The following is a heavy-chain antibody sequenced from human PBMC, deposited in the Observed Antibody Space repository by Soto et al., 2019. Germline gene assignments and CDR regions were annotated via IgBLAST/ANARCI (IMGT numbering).Heavy chain of an antibody. CDR2: ISYDGSKT. V-gene: IGHV3-30*18. D-gene: IGHD6-13*01. J-gene: IGHJ6*02. CDR3: AKTEQPYYYYYGRDV. Sequence: GGSLRLSCAASGFTFSSYDMRWVRQAPGKGLEWVAVISYDGSKTYYADSVKGRFTISRDNSKNTLYLQMNSLRAEDTTVYYCAKTEQPYYYYYGRDVWGQGTTVTVSS. CDR1: GFTFSSYD.